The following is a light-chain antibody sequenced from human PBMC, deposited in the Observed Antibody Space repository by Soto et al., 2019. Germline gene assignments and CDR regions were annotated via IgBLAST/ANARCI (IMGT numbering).Light chain of an antibody. CDR3: QQRSDWPRT. J-gene: IGKJ1*01. Sequence: EILLTQSPGTLSLSPGERATLSCRASQSVSSYLAWYQQKPGQSPRLVMYDATNRDTGVPARFSGSGSGTDFTLTISSLEPEDFTVYYCQQRSDWPRTFGQGTKVDIK. V-gene: IGKV3-11*01. CDR1: QSVSSY. CDR2: DAT.